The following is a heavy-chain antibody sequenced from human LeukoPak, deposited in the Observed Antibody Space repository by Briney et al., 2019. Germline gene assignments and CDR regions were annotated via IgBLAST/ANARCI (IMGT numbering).Heavy chain of an antibody. V-gene: IGHV1-18*01. Sequence: ASVKVSCKASGYTFTSYGISWVRQAPGQGLEWMGWISAYNGNTNYAQKLQGRVTMTTDTSTSTAYMELRSLRSDDTAVYYCARVVRITMVRGVIIDHWGQGTLVTVPS. J-gene: IGHJ4*02. CDR1: GYTFTSYG. CDR2: ISAYNGNT. CDR3: ARVVRITMVRGVIIDH. D-gene: IGHD3-10*01.